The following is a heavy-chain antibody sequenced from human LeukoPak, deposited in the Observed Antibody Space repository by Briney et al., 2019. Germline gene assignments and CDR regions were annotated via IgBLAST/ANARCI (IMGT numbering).Heavy chain of an antibody. D-gene: IGHD6-19*01. CDR2: INPNSGGT. CDR1: GYTFTGYY. Sequence: ASVKVSCKASGYTFTGYYMHWVRQAPGQGLEWMGWINPNSGGTNYAQKFQGRVTMTRDTSISTAYMELSRLRSDDTAVYYCARRMASSGWGDYWGQGTLVTASS. CDR3: ARRMASSGWGDY. V-gene: IGHV1-2*02. J-gene: IGHJ4*02.